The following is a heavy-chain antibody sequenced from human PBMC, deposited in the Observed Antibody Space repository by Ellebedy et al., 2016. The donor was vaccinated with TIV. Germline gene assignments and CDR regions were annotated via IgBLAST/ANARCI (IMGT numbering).Heavy chain of an antibody. D-gene: IGHD6-6*01. CDR1: GFTFDDYT. Sequence: PGGSLRLSCAASGFTFDDYTMHWVRQAPGKGLEWVSLITWDGGSTYYADSVKGRFTISRDNSKNSLYLQMNSLRTEDTALYYCVKGGQLGAHGGGDYWGQGTLVTVSS. J-gene: IGHJ4*02. V-gene: IGHV3-43*01. CDR3: VKGGQLGAHGGGDY. CDR2: ITWDGGST.